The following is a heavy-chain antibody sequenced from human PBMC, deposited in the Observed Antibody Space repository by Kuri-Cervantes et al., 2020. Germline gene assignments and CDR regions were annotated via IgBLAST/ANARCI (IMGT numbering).Heavy chain of an antibody. V-gene: IGHV3-30*02. J-gene: IGHJ4*02. CDR2: IRYDGSNK. D-gene: IGHD1-26*01. CDR1: GFTFSSYG. Sequence: GGSLRLSCAASGFTFSSYGMHWVRQAPGKGLEWVAFIRYDGSNKYYADSVRGRFTISRDNAKNSVFLQMSSLRVEDTAVYYCATDKNWGAADYWGQGTQVTVSS. CDR3: ATDKNWGAADY.